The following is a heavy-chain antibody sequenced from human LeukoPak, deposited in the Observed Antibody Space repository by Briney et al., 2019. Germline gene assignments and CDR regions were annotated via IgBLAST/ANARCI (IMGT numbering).Heavy chain of an antibody. V-gene: IGHV4-39*07. CDR3: ARVTHSSSWSGSFDY. Sequence: SETLSLTYAVSGASISGSNYYWGWIRQPPGKGLEWIGNIYSSGSTYYNASLQSRVTISVDTSKNQFSLKLSSVTAADTAVYYCARVTHSSSWSGSFDYWGQGTLVTVSS. CDR1: GASISGSNYY. CDR2: IYSSGST. D-gene: IGHD6-13*01. J-gene: IGHJ4*02.